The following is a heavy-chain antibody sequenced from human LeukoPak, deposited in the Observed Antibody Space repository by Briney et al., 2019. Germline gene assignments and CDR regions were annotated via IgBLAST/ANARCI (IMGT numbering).Heavy chain of an antibody. CDR3: ARDRGSSGRLGRFDN. Sequence: GESLRLSCAASGFTLSTYWMTWVRQAPGNGLEWVANIKQDGSEKYYVDSVKGRFTISRDNAKKLLYLQMNSLRVEDTAVYYCARDRGSSGRLGRFDNWGQGTLVTVSP. CDR1: GFTLSTYW. J-gene: IGHJ4*02. V-gene: IGHV3-7*01. D-gene: IGHD6-19*01. CDR2: IKQDGSEK.